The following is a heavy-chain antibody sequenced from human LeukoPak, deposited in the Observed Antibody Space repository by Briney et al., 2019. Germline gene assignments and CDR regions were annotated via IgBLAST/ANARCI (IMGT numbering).Heavy chain of an antibody. CDR2: INPSGGST. CDR1: GYTFTNYY. D-gene: IGHD3-10*01. Sequence: ASVKVSCKASGYTFTNYYIHWVRQAPGQGLECMGIINPSGGSTSYAQKFQGRVTMTRDMSTSTVYMELSSLRSEDTAVYYCARVEYYYPYWGQGTLVTVSS. CDR3: ARVEYYYPY. V-gene: IGHV1-46*01. J-gene: IGHJ4*02.